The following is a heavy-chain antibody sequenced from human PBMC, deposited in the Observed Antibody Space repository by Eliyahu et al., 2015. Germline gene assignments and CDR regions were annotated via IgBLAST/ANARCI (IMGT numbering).Heavy chain of an antibody. CDR2: IXSDGSNT. Sequence: QVQLVESGGGVVQPGKSLRLSCEASGFTFIGYALPWVRQAPGKGLDWLAIIXSDGSNTYYSESVKXRFTISRDNSKNTLYLQMNSLRAEDTAVYFCARDRGNQALLRFLEKWGQGTQVTVSS. CDR1: GFTFIGYA. D-gene: IGHD1-14*01. CDR3: ARDRGNQALLRFLEK. J-gene: IGHJ1*01. V-gene: IGHV3-30*04.